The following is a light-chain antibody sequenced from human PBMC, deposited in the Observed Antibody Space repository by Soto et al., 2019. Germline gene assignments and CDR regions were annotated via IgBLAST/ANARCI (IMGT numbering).Light chain of an antibody. CDR3: QQYDNLPIT. J-gene: IGKJ4*01. Sequence: DIQMTQSPSSLSASVGDRVTITCQASQDISNYLNWYQQKPGKAPKLLIYDASTLETGVPSRFSGSGSGTHFTFTISSLQPEDNATYYCQQYDNLPITFGGGTKVEIK. V-gene: IGKV1-33*01. CDR1: QDISNY. CDR2: DAS.